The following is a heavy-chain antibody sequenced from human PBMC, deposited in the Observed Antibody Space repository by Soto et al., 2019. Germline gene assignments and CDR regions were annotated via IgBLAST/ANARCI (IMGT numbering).Heavy chain of an antibody. J-gene: IGHJ4*02. D-gene: IGHD1-20*01. CDR1: GFTFSAYW. CDR3: AKPPDYNWNDY. Sequence: GGSLRLSCAASGFTFSAYWMHWVRQAPGKGLVWVSRIHSNGNTTTYADSVKGRFTISRDNAKNTLYLQMNNLRAEDTAVYYCAKPPDYNWNDYWGQGTLVTVSS. V-gene: IGHV3-74*01. CDR2: IHSNGNTT.